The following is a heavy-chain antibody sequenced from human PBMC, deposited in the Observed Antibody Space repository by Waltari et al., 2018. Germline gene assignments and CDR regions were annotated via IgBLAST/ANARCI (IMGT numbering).Heavy chain of an antibody. CDR2: IYYNGNT. D-gene: IGHD2-15*01. CDR1: GGSISNANYY. Sequence: QVRLQESGPGLVKSSPTLSLSCTVSGGSISNANYYWSWSRQSPGKGLEWIGDIYYNGNTNKNPSLKGRITMSVDTSKNQFSLKLTSVTAADTAVYYCARDFGYSSADWGQGILVTVSS. CDR3: ARDFGYSSAD. V-gene: IGHV4-30-4*01. J-gene: IGHJ4*02.